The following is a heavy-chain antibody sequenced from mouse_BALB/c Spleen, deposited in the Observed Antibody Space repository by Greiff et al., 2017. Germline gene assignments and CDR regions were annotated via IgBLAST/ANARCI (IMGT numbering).Heavy chain of an antibody. D-gene: IGHD2-2*01. CDR1: GYTFTSYW. Sequence: QVHVKQSGAELAKPGASVKMSCKASGYTFTSYWMHWVKQRPGQGLEWIGYINPSTGYTEYNQKFKDKATLTADKSSSTAYMQLSSLTSEDSAVYYCAIYYGYYYAMDYWGQGTSVTVSS. J-gene: IGHJ4*01. CDR2: INPSTGYT. V-gene: IGHV1-7*01. CDR3: AIYYGYYYAMDY.